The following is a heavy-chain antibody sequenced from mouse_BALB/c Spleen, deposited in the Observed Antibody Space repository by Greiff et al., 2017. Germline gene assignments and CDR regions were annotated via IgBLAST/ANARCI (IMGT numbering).Heavy chain of an antibody. Sequence: VQLQEPGAELVRPGASLKLSCEASGFTFTSSGMAWVKQRPEKGLEWIGRIDPYDSETHYNQKFKDKAILTVDKSSSTVYMQLSSLTSEDSAVYYCARDDRGDQAGFAYWGQGTPVTVSA. V-gene: IGHV1-61*01. D-gene: IGHD2-14*01. CDR2: IDPYDSET. J-gene: IGHJ3*01. CDR1: GFTFTSSG. CDR3: ARDDRGDQAGFAY.